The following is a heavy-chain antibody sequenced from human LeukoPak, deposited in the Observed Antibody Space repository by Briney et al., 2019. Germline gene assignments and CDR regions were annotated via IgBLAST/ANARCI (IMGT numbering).Heavy chain of an antibody. CDR1: AGSISNYY. Sequence: SETLSLTCTVSAGSISNYYWSWIRQPPGRGLEWIGYIYYSGSTSYNPSLRSRATISVDTSKNQFSLKLSSVTAADTAVYYCARMVRRTFHFDYWGQGTLVTVSS. CDR3: ARMVRRTFHFDY. CDR2: IYYSGST. V-gene: IGHV4-59*08. D-gene: IGHD3-16*01. J-gene: IGHJ4*02.